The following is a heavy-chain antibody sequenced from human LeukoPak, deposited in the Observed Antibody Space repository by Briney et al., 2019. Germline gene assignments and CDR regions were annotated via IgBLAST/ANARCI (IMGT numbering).Heavy chain of an antibody. J-gene: IGHJ4*02. CDR3: ARDLASYYGY. Sequence: KSSETLFLTCSVSGDSISSYFWSWIRQPAGKGLEWIERIYASGSTKYNPSLKSRVTMSVDTSKNQFSLKLNSVTAADTAVYYCARDLASYYGYWGQGTLVTVSS. CDR2: IYASGST. V-gene: IGHV4-4*07. D-gene: IGHD1-26*01. CDR1: GDSISSYF.